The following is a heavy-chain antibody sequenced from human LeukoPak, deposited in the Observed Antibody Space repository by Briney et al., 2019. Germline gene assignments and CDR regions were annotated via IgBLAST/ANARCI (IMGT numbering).Heavy chain of an antibody. D-gene: IGHD6-19*01. J-gene: IGHJ5*02. CDR2: IHYSGST. V-gene: IGHV4-59*08. CDR1: GGSISSDY. CDR3: ARTGSASSGWYNWFDP. Sequence: PSQTLSLTCTVSGGSISSDYWSWIRQPPGKGLEWIAYIHYSGSTNYNPSLRSRVTISVAMSKNQFSLNLSSVTAADTAVYYCARTGSASSGWYNWFDPWGQGTLVTVSS.